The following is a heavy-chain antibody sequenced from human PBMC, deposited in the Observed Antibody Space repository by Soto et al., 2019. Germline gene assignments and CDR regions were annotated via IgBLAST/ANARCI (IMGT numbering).Heavy chain of an antibody. CDR2: ISYSGNT. V-gene: IGHV4-31*03. D-gene: IGHD6-13*01. J-gene: IGHJ6*02. CDR1: GVSISSGGFY. CDR3: ARRKASGIVHYGLDV. Sequence: SETLSLTCTVSGVSISSGGFYWTWIRQHPGKGLEWIGYISYSGNTNYNPSLKSRVTISVDTSKNQFSLKLDSVTAADTAVYYCARRKASGIVHYGLDVWGQGTTVTVSS.